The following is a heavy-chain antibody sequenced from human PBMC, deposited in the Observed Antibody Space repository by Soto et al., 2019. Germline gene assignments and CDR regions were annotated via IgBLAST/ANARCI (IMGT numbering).Heavy chain of an antibody. J-gene: IGHJ4*02. CDR2: IYYSGST. V-gene: IGHV4-31*03. Sequence: SETLSLTCTVSGGSISSGGYYWSWIRQHPGKGLEWIGYIYYSGSTYYNPSLKSRVTISVDTSKNQFSLKLSSVTAADTAVYYCARAAVLEWLRVSTRPPIHYFDYWGQGTLVTVYS. CDR1: GGSISSGGYY. CDR3: ARAAVLEWLRVSTRPPIHYFDY. D-gene: IGHD3-3*01.